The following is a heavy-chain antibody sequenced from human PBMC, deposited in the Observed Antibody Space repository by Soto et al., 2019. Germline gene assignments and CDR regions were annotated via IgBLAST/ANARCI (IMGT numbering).Heavy chain of an antibody. Sequence: GASVKVSCKASGYTFTGYYMHWVRQAPGQGLEWMGWINPNSGGTNYAQKFRDRVTMTSDTSISTAYMDLSNLRYDDTAVYYCARDYDKSGYDYFDPWGQGTLVTVSS. J-gene: IGHJ5*02. D-gene: IGHD3-22*01. CDR1: GYTFTGYY. V-gene: IGHV1-2*02. CDR3: ARDYDKSGYDYFDP. CDR2: INPNSGGT.